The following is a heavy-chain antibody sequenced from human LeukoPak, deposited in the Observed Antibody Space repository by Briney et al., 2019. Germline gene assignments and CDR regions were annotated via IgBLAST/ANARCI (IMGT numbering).Heavy chain of an antibody. CDR1: GGSFSGYY. J-gene: IGHJ4*02. Sequence: SETLSLTCAAYGGSFSGYYWSWIRQPPGKGLEWIGEINHSGSTNYNPSPKSRVTISVSKSKNQFSLKLSSVTTADTAAVYCAITVLLEAWGLTDYWGQGTLVTVSS. CDR3: AITVLLEAWGLTDY. V-gene: IGHV4-34*01. D-gene: IGHD3-10*02. CDR2: INHSGST.